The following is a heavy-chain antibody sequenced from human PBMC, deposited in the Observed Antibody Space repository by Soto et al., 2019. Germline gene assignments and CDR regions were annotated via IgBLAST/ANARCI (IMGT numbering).Heavy chain of an antibody. CDR1: GGSISSGGYS. CDR3: ARVPGDYVGWFDP. D-gene: IGHD4-17*01. J-gene: IGHJ5*02. CDR2: TYNSGST. Sequence: QLQLQESGSGLVKSSQTLSLTCAVSGGSISSGGYSWSWIRQPPGKGLEWIGYTYNSGSTYYNPSLTSPVTISVNRSKNQLSLKLSSVTAADTAVYYCARVPGDYVGWFDPWGQGTLVTVSS. V-gene: IGHV4-30-2*01.